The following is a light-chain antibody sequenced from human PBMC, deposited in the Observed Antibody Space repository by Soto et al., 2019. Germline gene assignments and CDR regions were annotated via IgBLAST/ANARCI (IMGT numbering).Light chain of an antibody. V-gene: IGKV3-20*01. CDR3: QQYGSPPPIYT. CDR2: GAS. J-gene: IGKJ2*01. Sequence: DIVLTQSPGTLSLSPGERATLSCRASQSVNSSYLAWYQQKPGQAPRLIIYGASSRATGIPDRFSGSESGTDFTLTISSLEPEDFAVYYCQQYGSPPPIYTFGKGAKLEIK. CDR1: QSVNSSY.